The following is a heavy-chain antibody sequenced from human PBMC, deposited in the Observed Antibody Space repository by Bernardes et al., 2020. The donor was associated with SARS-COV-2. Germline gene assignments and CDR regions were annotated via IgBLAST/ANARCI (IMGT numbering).Heavy chain of an antibody. J-gene: IGHJ6*02. CDR2: ISSSSSYI. D-gene: IGHD4-17*01. CDR1: GFTFSSYS. V-gene: IGHV3-21*01. Sequence: GGSLRLSCAASGFTFSSYSMNWVRQAPGKGLEWVSSISSSSSYIYYADSVKGRFTISRDNAKNSLYLQMNSLRAEDTAVYYCARETTVTAFGYYYYYGMDVWGQGTTVTVSS. CDR3: ARETTVTAFGYYYYYGMDV.